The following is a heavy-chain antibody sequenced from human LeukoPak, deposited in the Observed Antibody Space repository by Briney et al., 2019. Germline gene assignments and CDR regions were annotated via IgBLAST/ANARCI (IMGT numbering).Heavy chain of an antibody. CDR3: ARVPRNCGGDCYSDDAFDI. CDR2: IYYSGST. Sequence: KPSETLSLTCTVSGGSISSGGYYWSWIRQHPGKGLEWIGYIYYSGSTYYNPSLKSRVTISVDTSKNQFSLKLSSVTAADTAVYYCARVPRNCGGDCYSDDAFDIWGQGTMVTVSS. V-gene: IGHV4-31*03. CDR1: GGSISSGGYY. D-gene: IGHD2-21*02. J-gene: IGHJ3*02.